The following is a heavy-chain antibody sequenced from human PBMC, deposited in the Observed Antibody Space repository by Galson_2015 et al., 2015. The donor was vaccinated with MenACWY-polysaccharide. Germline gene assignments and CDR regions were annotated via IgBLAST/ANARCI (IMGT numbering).Heavy chain of an antibody. J-gene: IGHJ5*02. CDR3: AREPTFSDGIFGCFDP. CDR1: GASVTSATYY. D-gene: IGHD2-15*01. CDR2: MSYSGSA. Sequence: SETLSLTCTVSGASVTSATYYWSWLRQSPGKGLEWIGYMSYSGSANDNPSLRSRVAISIDTSKNQFSLRLTSVTAADTAIYYCAREPTFSDGIFGCFDPWGQGTLVTVSS. V-gene: IGHV4-61*01.